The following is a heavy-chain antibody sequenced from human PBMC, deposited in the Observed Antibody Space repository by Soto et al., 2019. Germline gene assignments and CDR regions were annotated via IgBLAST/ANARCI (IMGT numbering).Heavy chain of an antibody. CDR1: GFSFDDYG. CDR2: ISWNSGDI. CDR3: AKDNDLDRDGPFDY. V-gene: IGHV3-9*01. J-gene: IGHJ4*02. D-gene: IGHD2-2*03. Sequence: EVQLVESGGGSVQPGRSLRLSCAASGFSFDDYGMHSVRQGPGKGLEWVSGISWNSGDIYYADSVKGRLTSSRDNAKRSLYLQMNRLRTEDTALYYCAKDNDLDRDGPFDYWGQGILVTVSS.